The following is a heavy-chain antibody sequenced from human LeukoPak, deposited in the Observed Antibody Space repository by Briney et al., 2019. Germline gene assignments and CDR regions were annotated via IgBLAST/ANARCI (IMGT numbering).Heavy chain of an antibody. V-gene: IGHV4-4*07. Sequence: SETLSLTCTVSGGSISSYYWSWIRQPAGKGLEWIGRIYTSGSTNYNPSLKSRVTMSVDTSKNQFSLKLSSVTAADTAVYYCASLGYCSSTSCYHDDAFDIWGQGTMVTVSS. D-gene: IGHD2-2*01. CDR3: ASLGYCSSTSCYHDDAFDI. CDR2: IYTSGST. J-gene: IGHJ3*02. CDR1: GGSISSYY.